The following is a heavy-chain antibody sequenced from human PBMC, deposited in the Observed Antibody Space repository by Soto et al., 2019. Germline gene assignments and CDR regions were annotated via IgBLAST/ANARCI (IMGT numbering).Heavy chain of an antibody. CDR2: ISSSCSYI. D-gene: IGHD3-3*01. J-gene: IGHJ3*02. Sequence: GGSLRLSCAASGFTFSSYSMNWVRQAPGKGLEWVSSISSSCSYIYYADSVKGRFTISRDNAKNSLYLQMNSLRAEDTAVYYCARESFPHYHFWIGPPAHYGFDIWGQGTMVTVSS. CDR1: GFTFSSYS. CDR3: ARESFPHYHFWIGPPAHYGFDI. V-gene: IGHV3-21*01.